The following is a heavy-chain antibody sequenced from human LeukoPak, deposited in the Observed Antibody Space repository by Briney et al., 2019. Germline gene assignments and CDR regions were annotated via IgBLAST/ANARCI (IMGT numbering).Heavy chain of an antibody. Sequence: GGSLRLSCAASGFTFSSYSMNWARQAPGKGLEWVSYISHSSRTIYYADSVKGRFTIPRDNAKNSLYLQMNSLRAEDSAVYYCARDRLHYGEYEKTFDYWGQGTLVTVSS. CDR2: ISHSSRTI. CDR1: GFTFSSYS. J-gene: IGHJ4*02. CDR3: ARDRLHYGEYEKTFDY. V-gene: IGHV3-48*01. D-gene: IGHD4-17*01.